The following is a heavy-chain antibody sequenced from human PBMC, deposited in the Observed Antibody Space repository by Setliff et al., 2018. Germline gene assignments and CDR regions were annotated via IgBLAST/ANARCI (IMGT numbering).Heavy chain of an antibody. D-gene: IGHD1-26*01. V-gene: IGHV5-51*01. CDR1: GYIFANYW. CDR3: ARGGHYHLDALDI. Sequence: GESLTISCQVSGYIFANYWIAWVRQMPGKGLEWMGIIYPGDSDTRYSPSFQGQVTISADRSITTAYLQWSSLKASDVAMYYCARGGHYHLDALDIWGQGTLVTVS. J-gene: IGHJ3*02. CDR2: IYPGDSDT.